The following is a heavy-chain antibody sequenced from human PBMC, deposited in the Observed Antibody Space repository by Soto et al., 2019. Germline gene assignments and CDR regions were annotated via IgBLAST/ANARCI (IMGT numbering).Heavy chain of an antibody. CDR3: ARASFKTTLHGMDV. CDR1: GGSFSGYY. V-gene: IGHV4-34*01. J-gene: IGHJ6*02. Sequence: QVQLQQWGAGLLKPSETLSLTCAVYGGSFSGYYWSWIRQPPGKGLEWIGEINHSGSTNYNPSLKSRVNISVDTSKNQFSLKLSSVTAADTAVYYCARASFKTTLHGMDVWGQGTTVTVSS. CDR2: INHSGST. D-gene: IGHD4-17*01.